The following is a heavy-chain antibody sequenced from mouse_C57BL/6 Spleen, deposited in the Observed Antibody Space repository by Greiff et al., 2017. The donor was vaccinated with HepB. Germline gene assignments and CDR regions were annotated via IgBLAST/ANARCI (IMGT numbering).Heavy chain of an antibody. Sequence: QVQLKESGPELVKPGASVKISCKASGYAFSSSWMNWVKQRPGKGLEWIGRIYPGDGDTNYNGKFKGKATLTADKSSSTAYMQLSSLTSEDSAVYFCARLEGNYFYAMDYWGQGTSVTVSS. D-gene: IGHD2-1*01. V-gene: IGHV1-82*01. CDR2: IYPGDGDT. J-gene: IGHJ4*01. CDR1: GYAFSSSW. CDR3: ARLEGNYFYAMDY.